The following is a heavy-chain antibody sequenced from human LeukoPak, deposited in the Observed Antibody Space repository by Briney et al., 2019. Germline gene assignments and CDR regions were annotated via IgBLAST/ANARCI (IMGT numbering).Heavy chain of an antibody. Sequence: GESLKISCKGSGYSFTNYWIGWVRQMPGKGLEWMGRIDPSDSYSNYSPSFRGHVTISADKSISTAYLHWSSLKASDTAMYYCARRSDNHSTLFDYWGQGTLVTVSS. J-gene: IGHJ4*02. CDR1: GYSFTNYW. V-gene: IGHV5-10-1*01. CDR2: IDPSDSYS. CDR3: ARRSDNHSTLFDY. D-gene: IGHD1-14*01.